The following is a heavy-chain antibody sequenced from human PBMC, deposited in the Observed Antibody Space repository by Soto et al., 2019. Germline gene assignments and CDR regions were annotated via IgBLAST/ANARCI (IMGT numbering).Heavy chain of an antibody. CDR1: GYTFTSYD. CDR3: ASGYGDDASYYYYYMDV. CDR2: MNPNSGNT. J-gene: IGHJ6*03. V-gene: IGHV1-8*01. D-gene: IGHD4-17*01. Sequence: ASVKVSCKASGYTFTSYDINWVRQATGQGLEWMGWMNPNSGNTGYAQKFQGRVTMTRNTSISTAYMELSSLRSEDTAVYYCASGYGDDASYYYYYMDVWGKGTTVTVSS.